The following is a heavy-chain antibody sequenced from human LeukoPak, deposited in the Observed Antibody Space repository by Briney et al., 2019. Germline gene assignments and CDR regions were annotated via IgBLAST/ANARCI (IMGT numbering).Heavy chain of an antibody. CDR2: VYYTGST. J-gene: IGHJ4*02. V-gene: IGHV4-59*01. D-gene: IGHD4-17*01. CDR1: GRSINNYY. CDR3: ARVSSTVTRRHFDY. Sequence: SETLSLTCTVSGRSINNYYWTWIRQPPGKGLECIGYVYYTGSTYYNPSLKSRVTISVDTSKNQFSLKLNSVTAADTAVYYLARVSSTVTRRHFDYWGQGTLVTVSS.